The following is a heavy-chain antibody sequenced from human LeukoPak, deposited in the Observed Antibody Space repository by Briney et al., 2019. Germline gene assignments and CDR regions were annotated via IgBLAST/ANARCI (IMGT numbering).Heavy chain of an antibody. CDR3: ARDNWNYGSSMDV. CDR1: GRSISSYY. V-gene: IGHV4-59*01. J-gene: IGHJ6*02. Sequence: PSETLSLTCTVSGRSISSYYWSWIRQPPGKGLEWIGYIYYSGSTNYNPSLKSRVTISVDTSKNQFSLKLSSVTAADTAVYYCARDNWNYGSSMDVWGQGTTVTVSS. D-gene: IGHD1-7*01. CDR2: IYYSGST.